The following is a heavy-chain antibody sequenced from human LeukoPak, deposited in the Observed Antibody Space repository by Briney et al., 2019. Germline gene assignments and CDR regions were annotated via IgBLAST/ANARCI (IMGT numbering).Heavy chain of an antibody. Sequence: SVKVSCKASGFTFTSSAMQWVRQARGQRLEWIGWIVVCSGNTNYAQKFQERVTITRDMSTSTAYMELSSLRSEDTAVYYCAAVYSSSSGSDYWGQGTLVTVSS. D-gene: IGHD6-6*01. CDR3: AAVYSSSSGSDY. V-gene: IGHV1-58*02. J-gene: IGHJ4*02. CDR2: IVVCSGNT. CDR1: GFTFTSSA.